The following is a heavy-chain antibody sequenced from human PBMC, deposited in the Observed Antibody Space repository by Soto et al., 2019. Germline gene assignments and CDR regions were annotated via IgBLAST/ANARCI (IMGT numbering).Heavy chain of an antibody. Sequence: QLQLQESGPGLVKSSETLSLACIISGDSISGSNFYWSWIRQSPGQGLEWIGTIYYNGMKVHYTPSLKSRVTISVDPSKNQISLKVTSVTAADTAIYFCARHARSRWPENWFDPWGQGALVTVSS. CDR3: ARHARSRWPENWFDP. CDR1: GDSISGSNFY. J-gene: IGHJ5*02. V-gene: IGHV4-39*01. D-gene: IGHD2-15*01. CDR2: IYYNGMKV.